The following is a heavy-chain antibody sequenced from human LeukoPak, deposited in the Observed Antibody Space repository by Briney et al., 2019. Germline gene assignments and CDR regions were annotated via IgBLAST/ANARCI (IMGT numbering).Heavy chain of an antibody. CDR1: GFTFSNYA. CDR2: ITGSGGST. Sequence: PGGSLRLSCAASGFTFSNYAMSWVRQAPGKGLEWVSAITGSGGSTYYADSVKGRFTISRDNSKNTLYLQMNSLRAEDTAVYYCAKRDSSGYYYFDYWGQGTLVTVSS. D-gene: IGHD3-22*01. V-gene: IGHV3-23*01. J-gene: IGHJ4*02. CDR3: AKRDSSGYYYFDY.